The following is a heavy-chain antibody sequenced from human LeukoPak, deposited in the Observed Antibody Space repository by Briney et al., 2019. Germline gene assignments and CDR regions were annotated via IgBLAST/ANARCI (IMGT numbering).Heavy chain of an antibody. CDR3: ARANVLLWFGELSRGPKTFDY. CDR2: IYHSGST. D-gene: IGHD3-10*01. V-gene: IGHV4-30-2*01. J-gene: IGHJ4*02. CDR1: GGSISSDGYS. Sequence: SQTLSLTCAVSGGSISSDGYSWSWIRQPPGKGLEWIGYIYHSGSTNYNPSLKSRVTISVDTSKNQFSLKLSSVTAADTAVYYCARANVLLWFGELSRGPKTFDYWGQGTLVTVSS.